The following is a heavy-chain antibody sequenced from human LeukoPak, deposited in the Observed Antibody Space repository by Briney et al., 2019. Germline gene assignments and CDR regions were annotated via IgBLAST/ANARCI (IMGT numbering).Heavy chain of an antibody. D-gene: IGHD3-22*01. J-gene: IGHJ4*02. CDR3: ARGHGRYYYDSSGADY. Sequence: ASVKVSCKASGYTFTGYYMHWVRQAPGQGLEWVGRINPNSGGTNYAQKFRGRVTMTRDTSISTAYMELSRLRSDDTAVYYCARGHGRYYYDSSGADYWGQGTLVTVSS. CDR2: INPNSGGT. V-gene: IGHV1-2*06. CDR1: GYTFTGYY.